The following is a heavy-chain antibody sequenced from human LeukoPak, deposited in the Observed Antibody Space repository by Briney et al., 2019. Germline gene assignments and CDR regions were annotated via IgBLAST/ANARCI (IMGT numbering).Heavy chain of an antibody. CDR2: MNPNSGNT. Sequence: ASVKVSCKASGYTFTSYDINWVRQATGQGLEWMGWMNPNSGNTGYAQKLQGRVTMTRNTSISTAYMELSSLRSEDTAVYYCARAPVPMVKTYSNRGNWFDPWGQGTLVTVSS. D-gene: IGHD4-11*01. CDR3: ARAPVPMVKTYSNRGNWFDP. J-gene: IGHJ5*02. CDR1: GYTFTSYD. V-gene: IGHV1-8*01.